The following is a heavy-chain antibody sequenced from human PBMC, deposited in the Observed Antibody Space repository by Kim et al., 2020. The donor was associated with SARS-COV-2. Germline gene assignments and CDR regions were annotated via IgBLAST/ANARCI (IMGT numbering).Heavy chain of an antibody. Sequence: TLSLTCTVSGGSISSYYWSWIRQPPGKGLEWIGYIYYSGSTNYNPSLKSRVTISVDTSKNKFPLKLGSVPAADTPGYYCARGFTMIVAWGKGTLVTVSS. CDR2: IYYSGST. J-gene: IGHJ5*02. CDR1: GGSISSYY. CDR3: ARGFTMIVA. V-gene: IGHV4-59*07. D-gene: IGHD3-22*01.